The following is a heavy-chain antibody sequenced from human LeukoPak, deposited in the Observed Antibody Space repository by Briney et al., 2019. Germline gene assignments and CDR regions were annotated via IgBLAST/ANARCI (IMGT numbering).Heavy chain of an antibody. Sequence: SETLSLTCTVSGGSISSDSYFWTWIRQPPGKGLEWIGYIYYSGSTNYNPSLKSRVTISLDTSKSQISLKLSSVTAADTAVYYCARGQRRLQDYWGQGTLVTVSS. CDR1: GGSISSDSYF. V-gene: IGHV4-61*01. CDR3: ARGQRRLQDY. J-gene: IGHJ4*02. CDR2: IYYSGST.